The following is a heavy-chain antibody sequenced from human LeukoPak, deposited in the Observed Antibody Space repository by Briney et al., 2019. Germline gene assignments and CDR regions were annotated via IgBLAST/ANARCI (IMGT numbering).Heavy chain of an antibody. CDR1: GFTFRNYA. CDR2: ISGSGGST. CDR3: ARDVLRYFDWLLGDAFDI. D-gene: IGHD3-9*01. V-gene: IGHV3-23*01. Sequence: GGSLRLSCAASGFTFRNYAMSWVRQAPGKGLEWVSGISGSGGSTYYADSVKGRFTISRDNSKNTLYLQINSLRAEDTAVYYCARDVLRYFDWLLGDAFDIWGQGTMVTVSS. J-gene: IGHJ3*02.